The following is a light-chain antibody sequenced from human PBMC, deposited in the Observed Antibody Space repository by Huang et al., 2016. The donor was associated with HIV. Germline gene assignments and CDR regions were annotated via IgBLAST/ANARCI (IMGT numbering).Light chain of an antibody. CDR3: QQYGSSYT. Sequence: EIVLTQYPGTLFLSPGERATLSCRASQSVSSSYLAWYWQRPGQAPRLVIYGTSNRATGIPDRFSGSGSGTDFTLTISRLEPEDFAVYYCQQYGSSYTFGQGTKLEIK. J-gene: IGKJ2*01. V-gene: IGKV3-20*01. CDR2: GTS. CDR1: QSVSSSY.